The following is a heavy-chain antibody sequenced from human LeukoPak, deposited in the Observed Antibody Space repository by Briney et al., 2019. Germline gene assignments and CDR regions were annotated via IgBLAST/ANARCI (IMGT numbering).Heavy chain of an antibody. CDR2: INPNSGGT. CDR3: ARDPPFWSGYGAFDI. Sequence: GASVKVSCKASGYTFTGYYMHWVRQAPEQGLEWMGWINPNSGGTNYAQKFQGRVTMTRDTSISTAYMELSRLRSDDTAVYYCARDPPFWSGYGAFDIWGQGTMVTVSS. D-gene: IGHD3-3*01. J-gene: IGHJ3*02. V-gene: IGHV1-2*02. CDR1: GYTFTGYY.